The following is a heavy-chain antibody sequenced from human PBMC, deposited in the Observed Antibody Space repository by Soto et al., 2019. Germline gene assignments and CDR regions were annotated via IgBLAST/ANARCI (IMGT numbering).Heavy chain of an antibody. V-gene: IGHV4-34*01. CDR3: ARGQVWTYYYFWRGYYAVWFYP. D-gene: IGHD3-3*01. Sequence: PSETMSLTCAVYGGSSSGYYWSWIRQPPGKGLEGIGEINHSGSTNYNPSLKSRVTISVDTSKNQFSLKLSSVTAADTAGHYCARGQVWTYYYFWRGYYAVWFYPWGQGTRGTVAS. CDR1: GGSSSGYY. CDR2: INHSGST. J-gene: IGHJ5*02.